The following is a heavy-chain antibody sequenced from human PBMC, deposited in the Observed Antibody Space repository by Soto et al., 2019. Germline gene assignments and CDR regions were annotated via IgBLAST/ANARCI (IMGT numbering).Heavy chain of an antibody. Sequence: VKVSCKSSGYTFTSYCISWVRQAPGHGLECMGGISAYNGNTNYAQKLQGRVTMTTDTSTSTAYMELRSLRSDDTAVYYCARDKGITIFGVVTYPIGGRFDPWGQGTLVTVSS. D-gene: IGHD3-3*01. CDR1: GYTFTSYC. V-gene: IGHV1-18*04. CDR2: ISAYNGNT. J-gene: IGHJ5*02. CDR3: ARDKGITIFGVVTYPIGGRFDP.